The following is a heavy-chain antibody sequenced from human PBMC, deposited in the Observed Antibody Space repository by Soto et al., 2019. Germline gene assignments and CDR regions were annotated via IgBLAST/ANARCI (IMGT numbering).Heavy chain of an antibody. CDR3: ARHIAVSGTRGFDH. J-gene: IGHJ4*02. D-gene: IGHD2-21*01. CDR1: GGSITSNW. Sequence: QVQLQESGPGLMKPSGTLSLTCAVSGGSITSNWWSWVRQPPGKGLEWIAEIFHTGSANYNPSLMGRLTISMDKSRNHLSLNLNSVTAADTAVDYCARHIAVSGTRGFDHWGQGTLVTVSS. V-gene: IGHV4-4*02. CDR2: IFHTGSA.